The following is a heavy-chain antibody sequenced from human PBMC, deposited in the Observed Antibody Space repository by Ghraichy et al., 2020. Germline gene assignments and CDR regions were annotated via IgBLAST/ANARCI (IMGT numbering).Heavy chain of an antibody. CDR2: IYYSGST. Sequence: SQTLSLTCTVSGGSISSGGYYWSWIRQHPGKGLEWIGYIYYSGSTYYNPSLKSRVTISVDTSKNQFSLKLSSVTAADTAVYYCARGTHCSSTSCYKVLYYYGMDVWGQGTTVTVSS. CDR3: ARGTHCSSTSCYKVLYYYGMDV. J-gene: IGHJ6*02. D-gene: IGHD2-2*02. V-gene: IGHV4-31*03. CDR1: GGSISSGGYY.